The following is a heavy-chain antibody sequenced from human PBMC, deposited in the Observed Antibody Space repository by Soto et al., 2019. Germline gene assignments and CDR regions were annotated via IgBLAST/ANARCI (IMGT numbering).Heavy chain of an antibody. CDR1: GGSISSSSYY. Sequence: PSETLSLTCTVSGGSISSSSYYWGWIRQPPGKGLEWIGSIYYSGSTYYNPSLKSRVTISVDTSKNQFSLKLSSVTAADTAVYYCARLLHVVVPAAIDYWGQGTLVTVSS. CDR3: ARLLHVVVPAAIDY. D-gene: IGHD2-2*01. J-gene: IGHJ4*02. V-gene: IGHV4-39*01. CDR2: IYYSGST.